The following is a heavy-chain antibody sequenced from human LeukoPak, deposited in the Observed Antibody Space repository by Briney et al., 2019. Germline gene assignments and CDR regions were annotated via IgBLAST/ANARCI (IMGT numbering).Heavy chain of an antibody. J-gene: IGHJ6*03. Sequence: PGGSLRLSCAASGFTFDDYAMHWVRQAPGKGLEWVSLISWDGGSTYCADSVKGRFTISRDNSKNSLYLQMNSLRAEDTALYYCAKDSGGMGSYYYMDVWGKGTTVTVSS. CDR2: ISWDGGST. D-gene: IGHD1-1*01. CDR3: AKDSGGMGSYYYMDV. CDR1: GFTFDDYA. V-gene: IGHV3-43D*03.